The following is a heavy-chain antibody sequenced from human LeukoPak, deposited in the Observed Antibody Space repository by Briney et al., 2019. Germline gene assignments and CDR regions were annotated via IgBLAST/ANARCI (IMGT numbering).Heavy chain of an antibody. Sequence: SETLSLTCTLSVGSISSYHWSWMRQPAGKGVEWLGRNYTSGCTNYNPSLKSRVTMSVDTSKNQFSLKLSSVTDADTAVYYCARDGDLAYYYGSGSYSPPWFDPWGQGTLVTVSS. CDR1: VGSISSYH. CDR2: NYTSGCT. CDR3: ARDGDLAYYYGSGSYSPPWFDP. V-gene: IGHV4-4*07. J-gene: IGHJ5*02. D-gene: IGHD3-10*01.